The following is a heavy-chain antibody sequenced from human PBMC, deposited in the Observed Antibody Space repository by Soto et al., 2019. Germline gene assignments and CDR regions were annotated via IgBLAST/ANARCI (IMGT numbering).Heavy chain of an antibody. V-gene: IGHV4-59*01. D-gene: IGHD5-18*01. Sequence: SETLSLTCTVSGGSISSYYWSWIRQPPGKGLEWIGYIYYSGSTNYNPSLKSRVTISVDTSKNQFSLKLSSVTAADTAVYYCARDSGYSFPGVYMDVWGKGTTVT. CDR3: ARDSGYSFPGVYMDV. CDR1: GGSISSYY. CDR2: IYYSGST. J-gene: IGHJ6*03.